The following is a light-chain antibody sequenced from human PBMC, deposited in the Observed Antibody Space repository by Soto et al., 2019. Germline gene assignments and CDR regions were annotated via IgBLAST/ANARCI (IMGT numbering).Light chain of an antibody. CDR2: GAS. J-gene: IGKJ3*01. Sequence: EIVLTQSTGTLSLSPGERATLSCRASQSVSSSYLAWYQQKPGQAPRLLIYGASSRATGIPDRFSCSGSGTDFTLTISRLEPEDFAVYYCPQYGSSPPRFTFGPGTKVDIK. CDR1: QSVSSSY. V-gene: IGKV3-20*01. CDR3: PQYGSSPPRFT.